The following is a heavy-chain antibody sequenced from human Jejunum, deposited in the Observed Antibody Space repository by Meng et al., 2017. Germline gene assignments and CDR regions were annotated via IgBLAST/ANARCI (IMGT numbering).Heavy chain of an antibody. J-gene: IGHJ4*02. V-gene: IGHV2-5*02. CDR1: GFSLSTSEEG. Sequence: QLTLKESGPPLVKPTQAPPLTCTSSGFSLSTSEEGVAWIRQPPGKALEWLAFIYCDDDKRYNPSLKSRLTITKDTSKNQAVLTMTNMDPVDTATYYCAHRGSTGWNYFDFWGQGTLVTVSS. CDR3: AHRGSTGWNYFDF. CDR2: IYCDDDK. D-gene: IGHD1-1*01.